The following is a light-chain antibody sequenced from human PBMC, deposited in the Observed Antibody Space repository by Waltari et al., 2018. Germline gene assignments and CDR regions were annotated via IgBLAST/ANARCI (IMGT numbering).Light chain of an antibody. CDR2: DAS. V-gene: IGKV3-11*01. CDR1: QSVSTY. CDR3: QQRYDWPLT. Sequence: EIVLTQSPANLSLSPGERATLSCRASQSVSTYFAWYQQKSGLPPRLLIYDASNRATDTPARFSGSGSGTDFTLTISSLEPEDFAVYYCQQRYDWPLTFGGGTKMEIK. J-gene: IGKJ4*01.